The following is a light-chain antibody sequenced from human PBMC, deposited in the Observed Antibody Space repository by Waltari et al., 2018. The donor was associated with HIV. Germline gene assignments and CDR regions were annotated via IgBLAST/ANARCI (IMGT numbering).Light chain of an antibody. CDR1: SNNVGFQG. Sequence: QAGLTQPPSVSTALRQTATLTCTGNSNNVGFQGAAWLQQHQGHPPRLLSYRNNNRPSGISERFSVSRSGNTASLTITGLQPEDEADYYCSAWDSSLNVWMFGGGTKVTVL. CDR2: RNN. V-gene: IGLV10-54*04. J-gene: IGLJ3*02. CDR3: SAWDSSLNVWM.